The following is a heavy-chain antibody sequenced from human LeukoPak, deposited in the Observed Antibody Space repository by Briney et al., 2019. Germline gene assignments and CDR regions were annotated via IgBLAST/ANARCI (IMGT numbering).Heavy chain of an antibody. V-gene: IGHV3-49*04. Sequence: GGSLRLSCTASGFTFGDYAMSWVRQAPGKGLEWVGFIRSKAYGGTTEYAASVKGRFTISRDDSKSIAYLQMNSLKTEDTAVYYCTRAVHPIRGGWYVGISYYFDYWGQGTLVTVSS. D-gene: IGHD6-19*01. CDR1: GFTFGDYA. CDR3: TRAVHPIRGGWYVGISYYFDY. J-gene: IGHJ4*02. CDR2: IRSKAYGGTT.